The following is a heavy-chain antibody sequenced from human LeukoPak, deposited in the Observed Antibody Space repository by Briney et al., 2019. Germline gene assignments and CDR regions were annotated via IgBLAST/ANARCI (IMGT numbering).Heavy chain of an antibody. J-gene: IGHJ4*02. D-gene: IGHD3-9*01. V-gene: IGHV1-3*01. CDR3: AREEQGILTGYYGFDY. CDR1: GYTFTSYA. Sequence: GASVKVSCKASGYTFTSYAMHWVGQAPGQRLEWMGWINAGNGNTKYSQKFQGRVTITRDTSASTAYMELSSLRSEDTAVYYCAREEQGILTGYYGFDYWGQGTLVTVSS. CDR2: INAGNGNT.